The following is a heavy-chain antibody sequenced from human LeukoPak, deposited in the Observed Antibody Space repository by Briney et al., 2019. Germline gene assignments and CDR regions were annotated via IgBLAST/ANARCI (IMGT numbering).Heavy chain of an antibody. CDR3: ARENYVWGSYRPTAFDY. Sequence: GGSLRLSCAASGFTFSDYYMSWIRQAPGKGLEWVSYISSSGSTIYYADSVKGRFTISRDNAKKSLHLQMNSLRAEDTAVYYCARENYVWGSYRPTAFDYWGQGALVTVSS. D-gene: IGHD3-16*02. CDR2: ISSSGSTI. V-gene: IGHV3-11*01. CDR1: GFTFSDYY. J-gene: IGHJ4*02.